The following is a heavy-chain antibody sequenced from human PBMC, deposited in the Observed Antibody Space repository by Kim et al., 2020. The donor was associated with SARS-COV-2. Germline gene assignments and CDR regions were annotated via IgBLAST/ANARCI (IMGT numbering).Heavy chain of an antibody. D-gene: IGHD3-22*01. Sequence: NPTVKSRVTRSVDTCKNQFSLKLSCVTAADTAVYYCARGMDYYDSSGYSYWGQGTLVTVSS. V-gene: IGHV4-34*01. J-gene: IGHJ4*02. CDR3: ARGMDYYDSSGYSY.